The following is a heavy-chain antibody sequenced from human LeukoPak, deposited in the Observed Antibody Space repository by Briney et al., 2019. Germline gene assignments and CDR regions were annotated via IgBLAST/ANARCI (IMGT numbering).Heavy chain of an antibody. CDR1: GYTFTNYD. CDR2: MNPKSGNA. CDR3: ARGQDLTDYTNHEDAFDI. V-gene: IGHV1-8*03. Sequence: GASVKVSYKASGYTFTNYDINWVRQASGQGLEWMGWMNPKSGNAGYSQKFQDRVTLTRDTSISTSYMELSSLRSEDAAVYYCARGQDLTDYTNHEDAFDIWGQGTVVTVSS. D-gene: IGHD4-11*01. J-gene: IGHJ3*02.